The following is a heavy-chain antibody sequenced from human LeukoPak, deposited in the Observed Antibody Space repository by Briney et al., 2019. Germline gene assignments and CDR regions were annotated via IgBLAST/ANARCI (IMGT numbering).Heavy chain of an antibody. D-gene: IGHD2/OR15-2a*01. CDR3: ARDLSYYGMDV. CDR1: GFTVNSNY. CDR2: IYRGGST. Sequence: GGSLRLSCAASGFTVNSNYMSWVRQAPGKGLEWVSVIYRGGSTYYADSVKGRFTISRDNSKNTLYLQMNSLRAEDTAVYYCARDLSYYGMDVWGQGTTVTVSS. V-gene: IGHV3-53*01. J-gene: IGHJ6*02.